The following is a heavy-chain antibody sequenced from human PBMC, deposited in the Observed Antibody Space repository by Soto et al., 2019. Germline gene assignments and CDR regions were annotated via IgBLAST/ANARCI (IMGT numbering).Heavy chain of an antibody. CDR1: GFTFSSYA. D-gene: IGHD3-10*01. Sequence: GGSLRLSCAASGFTFSSYAMGWVRQAPGKGLEWVSTIGGSGGSTYYADSVKGRFTISRDNSKNTLYLQMNSLRAEDTAVYYWAKVGAGAGPPGKGLFDHGGQGTLVTVS. V-gene: IGHV3-23*01. CDR3: AKVGAGAGPPGKGLFDH. J-gene: IGHJ4*02. CDR2: IGGSGGST.